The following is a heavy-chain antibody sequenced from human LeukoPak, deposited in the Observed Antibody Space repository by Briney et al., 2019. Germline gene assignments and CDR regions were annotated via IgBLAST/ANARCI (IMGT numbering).Heavy chain of an antibody. D-gene: IGHD3-10*01. CDR1: GFTFSNAW. CDR3: TTETLLWFGELGY. V-gene: IGHV3-15*01. Sequence: GGTLRLSCAASGFTFSNAWMSWVRQAPGKGLEWFGRIKSKTDGGTTDYAAPVKGRFTISRDDSKNTLYLQMNSLKTEDTAVYYCTTETLLWFGELGYWGQGTLVTVSS. CDR2: IKSKTDGGTT. J-gene: IGHJ4*02.